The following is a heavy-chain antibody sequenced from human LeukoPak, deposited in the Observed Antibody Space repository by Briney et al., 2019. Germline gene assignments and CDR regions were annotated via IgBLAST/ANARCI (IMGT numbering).Heavy chain of an antibody. V-gene: IGHV1-2*02. CDR3: ATNRVGSSFDY. D-gene: IGHD5-24*01. CDR2: ISPNSGGT. J-gene: IGHJ4*02. CDR1: GYTLTDYY. Sequence: ASVKVSCKASGYTLTDYYMHWVRQAPGQGLEWMGWISPNSGGTNYAQNFQGRVTMTRDTSVSTAYMELSSLTSDDTAVYYCATNRVGSSFDYWGQGTLVSVSS.